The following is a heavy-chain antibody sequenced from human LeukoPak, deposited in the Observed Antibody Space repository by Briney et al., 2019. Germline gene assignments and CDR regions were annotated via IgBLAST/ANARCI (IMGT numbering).Heavy chain of an antibody. V-gene: IGHV3-30-3*01. Sequence: GRSLRLSCAASGFTFSSYAMHWVRQAPGKGLEWVAVISYDGSNKYYADSVKGRFTISRDNFKNTLYLQMNSLRAEDTAVYYCARGLVKGNDWGNTDFDYWGQGTLVTVSS. CDR2: ISYDGSNK. CDR3: ARGLVKGNDWGNTDFDY. CDR1: GFTFSSYA. J-gene: IGHJ4*02. D-gene: IGHD3-16*01.